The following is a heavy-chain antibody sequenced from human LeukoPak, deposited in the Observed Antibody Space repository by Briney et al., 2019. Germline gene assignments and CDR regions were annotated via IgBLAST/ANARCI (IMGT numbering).Heavy chain of an antibody. D-gene: IGHD6-13*01. V-gene: IGHV4-59*01. Sequence: NASETLSLTCIVSGVSIRSFYWSWIRQPPGKGLEWLGYFYQSGGTNYNPSLKSRVTMSVDTSKNQVSLKMTSVTAADTAVYYCAKSFSSSWYGGRLFDSWGQGTLVIVSS. J-gene: IGHJ4*02. CDR2: FYQSGGT. CDR1: GVSIRSFY. CDR3: AKSFSSSWYGGRLFDS.